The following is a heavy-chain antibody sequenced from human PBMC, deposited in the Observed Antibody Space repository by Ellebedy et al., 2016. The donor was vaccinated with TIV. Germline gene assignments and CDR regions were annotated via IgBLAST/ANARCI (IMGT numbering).Heavy chain of an antibody. Sequence: ASVKVSCKASGYTFTSYYMHWVRQAPGQGLEWMGWINTNTGNPTYAQGFTGRFVFSLDTSVSTAYLQISSLKAEDTAVYYCARVKLMDYGDYDGAFDIWGQGTMVTVSS. D-gene: IGHD4-17*01. CDR3: ARVKLMDYGDYDGAFDI. CDR2: INTNTGNP. V-gene: IGHV7-4-1*02. J-gene: IGHJ3*02. CDR1: GYTFTSYY.